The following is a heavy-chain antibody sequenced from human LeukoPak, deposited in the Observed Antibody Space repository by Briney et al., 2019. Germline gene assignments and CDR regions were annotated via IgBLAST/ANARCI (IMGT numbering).Heavy chain of an antibody. D-gene: IGHD3-22*01. J-gene: IGHJ4*02. CDR2: IYYSGST. CDR1: GGSISSGGYY. CDR3: ARDYRYYDSSGYLDY. Sequence: SQTLSLTCPVSGGSISSGGYYWRWIRQHPGKDLEWIGYIYYSGSTYYNPSLKSRVTISVDTSKNQFSLKLSSVTAADPAVYYCARDYRYYDSSGYLDYWGQGTLVTVSS. V-gene: IGHV4-31*03.